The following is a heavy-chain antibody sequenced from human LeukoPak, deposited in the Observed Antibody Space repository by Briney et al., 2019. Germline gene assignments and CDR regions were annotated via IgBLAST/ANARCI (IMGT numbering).Heavy chain of an antibody. J-gene: IGHJ6*02. CDR3: ARERAPYYYYGMDV. CDR2: IIPILGIA. Sequence: SVKVSCKASGGTFSSYATSWVRQAPGQGLEWMGRIIPILGIANYAQKFQGRVTITADKSTSTAYMELSSLRSEDTAVYYCARERAPYYYYGMDVWGQGTTVTVSS. CDR1: GGTFSSYA. V-gene: IGHV1-69*04.